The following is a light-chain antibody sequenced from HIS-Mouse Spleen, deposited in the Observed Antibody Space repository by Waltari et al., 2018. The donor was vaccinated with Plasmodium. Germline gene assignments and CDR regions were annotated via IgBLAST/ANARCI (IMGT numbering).Light chain of an antibody. J-gene: IGLJ2*01. CDR3: QSADSSGTYRV. V-gene: IGLV3-25*03. CDR1: ALPKQN. CDR2: KDS. Sequence: SYELTQPPSVSVSPGQTARITCSGGALPKQNAYWYQQKPGQAPGLVIYKDSERPSGIPERFSGSSSGTTVTLTISGVQAEDEADYYCQSADSSGTYRVFGGGTKLTVL.